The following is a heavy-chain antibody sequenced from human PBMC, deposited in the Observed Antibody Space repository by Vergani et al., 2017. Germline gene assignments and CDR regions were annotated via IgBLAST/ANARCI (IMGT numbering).Heavy chain of an antibody. D-gene: IGHD3-9*01. CDR1: GFTFSSYS. J-gene: IGHJ4*02. CDR3: ARANPDVVTGDYLPSSYFFDY. CDR2: ISSSSSYI. V-gene: IGHV3-21*01. Sequence: VQLVESGGGLVKPGGSLRLSCAASGFTFSSYSMNWVRQAPGKGLEWVSSISSSSSYIYYADSVKGRFTISRDNAKNSLYLQMNSLRAEDTAVYYCARANPDVVTGDYLPSSYFFDYWGQGTLVTVSS.